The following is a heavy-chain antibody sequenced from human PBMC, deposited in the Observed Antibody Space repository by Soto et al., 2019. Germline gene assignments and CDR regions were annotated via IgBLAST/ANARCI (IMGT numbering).Heavy chain of an antibody. D-gene: IGHD3-10*01. CDR1: GFTFDDYA. V-gene: IGHV3-9*01. J-gene: IGHJ4*02. CDR3: AKDRTYYYGSGSRFEY. CDR2: ISWNSVNV. Sequence: EVQLVESGGGLVQPGRSLRLSCAASGFTFDDYAMHWVRQAPGKGLEWVSGISWNSVNVGYAESVKGRFTISRDNAKNSLYLQMNSLRAEDTALYYCAKDRTYYYGSGSRFEYWGQGILVTVSS.